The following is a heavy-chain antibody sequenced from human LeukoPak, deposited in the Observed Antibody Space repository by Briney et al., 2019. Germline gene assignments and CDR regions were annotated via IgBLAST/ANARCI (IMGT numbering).Heavy chain of an antibody. CDR1: GFTFSSYE. CDR3: AELGITMIGGV. V-gene: IGHV3-48*03. CDR2: ISSSGSTI. Sequence: GGSLRLSCAASGFTFSSYEMNWVRQAPGKGLEWVSYISSSGSTIYYADSVKGRFTISRDNAKNSLYLQMNSLRAEDTAGYYCAELGITMIGGVWGKGTTVTVSS. D-gene: IGHD3-10*02. J-gene: IGHJ6*04.